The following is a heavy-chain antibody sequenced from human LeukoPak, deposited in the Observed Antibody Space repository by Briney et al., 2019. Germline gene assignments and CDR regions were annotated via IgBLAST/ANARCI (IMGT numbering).Heavy chain of an antibody. CDR1: GFTFSNHG. CDR2: ISGSGGRT. CDR3: AKEYGSGSYYPY. D-gene: IGHD3-10*01. V-gene: IGHV3-23*01. J-gene: IGHJ4*02. Sequence: GGSLRLSCAASGFTFSNHGMNWVRQAPGKGLEWVSGISGSGGRTYYADSVKGRFTISRDNSKDTLYLQMNSLRAEDTAVYYCAKEYGSGSYYPYWGQGTLVTVSS.